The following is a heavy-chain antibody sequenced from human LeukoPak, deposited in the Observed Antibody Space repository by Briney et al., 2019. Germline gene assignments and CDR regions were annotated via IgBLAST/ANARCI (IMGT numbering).Heavy chain of an antibody. V-gene: IGHV3-30*02. CDR2: IRYDGSNK. Sequence: GGSLRLSCAASGFTFSSYGMHWVRQAPGKGLEWVAFIRYDGSNKYYADSVKGRFTISRDNSKNTLYLQMNSLRAEDTAVYYCAKGTGGRYLWLSYFDSCGQGTLVTVSS. CDR1: GFTFSSYG. D-gene: IGHD2-15*01. J-gene: IGHJ4*02. CDR3: AKGTGGRYLWLSYFDS.